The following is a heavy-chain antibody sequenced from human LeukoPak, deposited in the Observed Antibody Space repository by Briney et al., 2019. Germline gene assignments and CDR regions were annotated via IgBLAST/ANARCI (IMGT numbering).Heavy chain of an antibody. CDR1: GFTLSDSS. V-gene: IGHV3-73*01. D-gene: IGHD2-2*01. CDR2: IRSKAYSYAT. Sequence: GGSLRLSCAASGFTLSDSSLHWVRQASGKGLEWVGRIRSKAYSYATAYAASVKGRFTISRDDSKNTAYLQMNSLNTEDTAVYYCTRVVPAVSGMDIWGQGTTVTLSS. CDR3: TRVVPAVSGMDI. J-gene: IGHJ6*02.